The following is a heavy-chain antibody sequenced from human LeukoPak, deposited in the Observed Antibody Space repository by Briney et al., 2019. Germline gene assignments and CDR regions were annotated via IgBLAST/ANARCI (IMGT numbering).Heavy chain of an antibody. CDR3: TRDAGTRLKYSFGYGDY. D-gene: IGHD5-18*01. J-gene: IGHJ4*02. V-gene: IGHV3-48*03. CDR2: ISSSGATI. CDR1: GFTFNNYE. Sequence: GGSLRLSCVASGFTFNNYEMNWVRQAPRKGLEWVSYISSSGATIYYADAVKGQFTISRDNAKNSLYLQMNSLRAEDTAVYYCTRDAGTRLKYSFGYGDYWGQGALVTVSS.